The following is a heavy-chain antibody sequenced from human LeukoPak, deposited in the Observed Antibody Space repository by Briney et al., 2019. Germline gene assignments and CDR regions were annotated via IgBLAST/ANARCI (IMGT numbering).Heavy chain of an antibody. V-gene: IGHV4-34*01. CDR3: ARETTGLARYFDY. CDR2: INHSGST. D-gene: IGHD4-11*01. CDR1: GGSFSGYY. J-gene: IGHJ4*02. Sequence: PSETLSLTCAVYGGSFSGYYWSWIRQPPGKGLEWIGEINHSGSTNYNPSLKSRVTISVDTSKNQFSLKLSSVTAADTAFYYCARETTGLARYFDYWAREPWSPSPQ.